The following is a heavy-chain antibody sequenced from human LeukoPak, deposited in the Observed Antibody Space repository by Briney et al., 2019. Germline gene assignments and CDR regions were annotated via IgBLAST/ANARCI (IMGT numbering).Heavy chain of an antibody. V-gene: IGHV3-7*04. D-gene: IGHD5-24*01. CDR3: AGRGDGNLYYFDH. Sequence: PGGSLRLSCAASGFTFSSYWMSWVRQAPGKGLEWVANIKQDGGEKYYVDSVKGRFTISSDNAKNSLYLQMNSLRPEDTAVYYCAGRGDGNLYYFDHWGQGTLVTASS. J-gene: IGHJ4*02. CDR2: IKQDGGEK. CDR1: GFTFSSYW.